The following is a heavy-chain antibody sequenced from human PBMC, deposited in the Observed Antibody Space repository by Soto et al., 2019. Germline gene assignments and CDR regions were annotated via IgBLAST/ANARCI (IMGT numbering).Heavy chain of an antibody. D-gene: IGHD4-4*01. V-gene: IGHV3-9*01. CDR3: AIDKSYDYNNYVMRH. CDR1: GFTFDDHA. Sequence: EVQLVESGGGSVQPGTSLRLSCAASGFTFDDHAMHWVRQVPGKGLEWVSGITWNSGSVGYADSVKGRFTTFRDNAQNRLFLPMNSLRTEDTALYFCAIDKSYDYNNYVMRHWGQGTLVTVSS. J-gene: IGHJ4*02. CDR2: ITWNSGSV.